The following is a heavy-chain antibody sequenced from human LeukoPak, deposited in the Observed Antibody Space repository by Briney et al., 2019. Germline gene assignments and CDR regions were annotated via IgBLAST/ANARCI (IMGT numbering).Heavy chain of an antibody. CDR2: ITSDGSTS. J-gene: IGHJ4*02. CDR1: GFTFRSWY. CDR3: ASPKPDY. V-gene: IGHV3-74*01. Sequence: PGGSLRLSCAASGFTFRSWYMYWVRQRLGKGLEWLCRITSDGSTSYYADSVRGRFTISRDNAKNTLYLQMNSLTDEDTAVYYCASPKPDYWGQGTLVTVSS.